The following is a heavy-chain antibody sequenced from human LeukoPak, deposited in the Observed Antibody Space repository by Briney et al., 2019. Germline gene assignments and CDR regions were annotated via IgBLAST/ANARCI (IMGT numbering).Heavy chain of an antibody. Sequence: GGSLRLSCAASGFTFSDFHMTWIRQAPGKGLEWVSAISSDTTLYAGSVKGRFTISRDNSKNTLYLQMSSLRVEDTAVYYCARDPNGDYIGAFEIWGQGTMVTVSS. J-gene: IGHJ3*02. V-gene: IGHV3-53*01. CDR3: ARDPNGDYIGAFEI. D-gene: IGHD4-17*01. CDR1: GFTFSDFH. CDR2: ISSDTT.